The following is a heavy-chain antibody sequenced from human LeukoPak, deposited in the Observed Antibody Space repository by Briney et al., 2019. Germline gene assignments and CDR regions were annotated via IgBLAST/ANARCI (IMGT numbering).Heavy chain of an antibody. J-gene: IGHJ5*02. V-gene: IGHV4-39*07. Sequence: SETLSLTCSVSGGSISSSSYYWGWIRQPPGKGLEWIGSIYYRGSTYYNPSLKSRVTISVDTSKNQFSLKLSSVTAADTAVYYCARVGYSSSGPFDPWAQGTLVTVSS. D-gene: IGHD6-13*01. CDR1: GGSISSSSYY. CDR2: IYYRGST. CDR3: ARVGYSSSGPFDP.